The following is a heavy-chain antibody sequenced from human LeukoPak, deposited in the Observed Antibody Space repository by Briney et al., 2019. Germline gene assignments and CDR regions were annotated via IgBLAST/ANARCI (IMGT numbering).Heavy chain of an antibody. J-gene: IGHJ4*02. CDR3: AKRGVVIRVVLVGFHKEAYYFDS. CDR1: GITLSNYG. V-gene: IGHV3-23*01. D-gene: IGHD3-10*01. Sequence: GSLRLSCGVSGITLSNYGMSWVRQAPGKGLEWVAGISDSGGRTNYADSVKGRFAISRDSPKNTLYLQINSLRVEDTAVYFCAKRGVVIRVVLVGFHKEAYYFDSWGQGALVTVSS. CDR2: ISDSGGRT.